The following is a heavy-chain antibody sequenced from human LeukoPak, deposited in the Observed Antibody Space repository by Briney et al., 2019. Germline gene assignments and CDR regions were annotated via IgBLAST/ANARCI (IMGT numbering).Heavy chain of an antibody. CDR3: ASEGGLGYSYGYGLDAFDI. CDR1: GGSISSYY. J-gene: IGHJ3*02. CDR2: IYYSGST. Sequence: PSETLSLTCTVSGGSISSYYWSWIRQPPGKGLEWIGYIYYSGSTNYNPSLKSRVTISVDTSKNQFSLKLSSVTAADTAVYYCASEGGLGYSYGYGLDAFDIWGQGTMVTVSS. D-gene: IGHD5-18*01. V-gene: IGHV4-59*01.